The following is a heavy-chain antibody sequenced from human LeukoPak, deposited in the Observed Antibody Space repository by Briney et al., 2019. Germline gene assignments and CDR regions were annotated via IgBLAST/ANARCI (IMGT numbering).Heavy chain of an antibody. Sequence: GGSLRLSCAASGFTFSSYGMHWVRQAPGKGLEWVAFIRYDGSNKYYADSVKGRFTISRDNSKNTLCLQMNSLRAEDTAVYYCAKVGDGYNHFDYWGQGTLVTVSS. CDR1: GFTFSSYG. J-gene: IGHJ4*02. CDR3: AKVGDGYNHFDY. V-gene: IGHV3-30*02. CDR2: IRYDGSNK. D-gene: IGHD5-24*01.